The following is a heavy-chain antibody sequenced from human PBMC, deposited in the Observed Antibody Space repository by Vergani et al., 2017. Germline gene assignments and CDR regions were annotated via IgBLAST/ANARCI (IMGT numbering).Heavy chain of an antibody. J-gene: IGHJ6*02. D-gene: IGHD2-2*01. CDR2: ISGSGGNT. Sequence: EVQLLESGGGLVQPGGSLRLSCAASGFTFSSYAMSWVRQVPGKGLEWVSGISGSGGNTYYANSVKGRFTISRDNSKNTLYLQMNSLRADDTAVYYCAKVVYCSSTSCCEGRGYYYGMGVWGQGTTVTFSS. V-gene: IGHV3-23*01. CDR1: GFTFSSYA. CDR3: AKVVYCSSTSCCEGRGYYYGMGV.